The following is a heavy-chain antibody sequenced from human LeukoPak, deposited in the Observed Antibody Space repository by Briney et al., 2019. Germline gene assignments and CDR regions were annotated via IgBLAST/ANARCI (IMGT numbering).Heavy chain of an antibody. V-gene: IGHV4-34*01. CDR2: IYYSGTT. CDR3: ARMIGDDAFDI. D-gene: IGHD3-22*01. Sequence: SETLSLTCAVYGGSFSGYYWSWIRQPPGKGLEWIGTIYYSGTTYYNPSLKSRVTISVDTSRNQFSLKLSSVTAKDTAVYYCARMIGDDAFDIWGQGTMVTVSS. J-gene: IGHJ3*02. CDR1: GGSFSGYY.